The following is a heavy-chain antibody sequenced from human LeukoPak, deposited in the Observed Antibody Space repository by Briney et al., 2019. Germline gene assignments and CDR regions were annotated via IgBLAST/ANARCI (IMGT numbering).Heavy chain of an antibody. CDR3: ATGSYYYDSSGYPSKSNYFDY. J-gene: IGHJ4*02. CDR1: GGSISSGDYY. D-gene: IGHD3-22*01. V-gene: IGHV4-30-4*01. Sequence: PSETLSLTCTVSGGSISSGDYYWSWIRQPPGKGLEWIGYIYYSGSTYYNPSLKSRVTISVDTSKNQFSLKLSSVTAADTAVYYCATGSYYYDSSGYPSKSNYFDYWGQGTLVTVSS. CDR2: IYYSGST.